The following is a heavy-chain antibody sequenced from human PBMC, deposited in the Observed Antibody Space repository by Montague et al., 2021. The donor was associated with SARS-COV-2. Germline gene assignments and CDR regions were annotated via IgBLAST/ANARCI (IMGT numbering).Heavy chain of an antibody. Sequence: SLRLSCAASGFTFSSHAMHWVRQAPGKGLEWVAVISYDGSNKYYXDSVKGRFTISRDNSKNTLYLQMNSLRAEDTAVYYCAGELGFYGMDVWGQGTTVTVSS. J-gene: IGHJ6*02. CDR2: ISYDGSNK. CDR1: GFTFSSHA. D-gene: IGHD3-3*02. CDR3: AGELGFYGMDV. V-gene: IGHV3-30*04.